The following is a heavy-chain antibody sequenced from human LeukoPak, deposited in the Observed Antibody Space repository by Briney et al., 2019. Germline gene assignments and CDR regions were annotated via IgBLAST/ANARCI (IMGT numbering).Heavy chain of an antibody. Sequence: PSETLSLTCAVSGGSIGDYYWSWIRQPPGKGLEWIGYIYYSGSTKYNPSLKSRVTISVDTSKNQFSLKLSSVTAADTAVYYCAVYYYDSSGYSHAFDIWGQGTMVTVSS. CDR1: GGSIGDYY. V-gene: IGHV4-59*01. J-gene: IGHJ3*02. CDR2: IYYSGST. D-gene: IGHD3-22*01. CDR3: AVYYYDSSGYSHAFDI.